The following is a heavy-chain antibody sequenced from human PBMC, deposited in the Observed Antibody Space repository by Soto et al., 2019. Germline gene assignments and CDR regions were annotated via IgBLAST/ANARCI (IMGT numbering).Heavy chain of an antibody. CDR1: GFTFSSYG. J-gene: IGHJ4*02. D-gene: IGHD3-16*01. CDR3: AKDQGGGGSSSDY. CDR2: ISYDGINK. Sequence: QVQLVESGGGVVQPGRSPRLSCAVSGFTFSSYGMHWVRQAPGKGLEWVAVISYDGINKNYGDSVKGRFTISRDNSKNTLYLQMNSLRAEDTAVYYCAKDQGGGGSSSDYWGQGTLVTVSS. V-gene: IGHV3-30*18.